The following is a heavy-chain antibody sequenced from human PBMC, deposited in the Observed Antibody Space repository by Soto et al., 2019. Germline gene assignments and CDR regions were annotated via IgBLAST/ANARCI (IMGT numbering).Heavy chain of an antibody. Sequence: GGSLRLSCTASGFTFSDFYMSWIRQAPGKGLEWVSYISSSGSSIFHADSVKGRFTISRDNAKNSLYLQMNSLRAEGTAVYYCATSSAYFDSSGYYFRYPYDSWGQGTLVTVSS. CDR1: GFTFSDFY. CDR3: ATSSAYFDSSGYYFRYPYDS. V-gene: IGHV3-11*01. D-gene: IGHD3-22*01. J-gene: IGHJ4*02. CDR2: ISSSGSSI.